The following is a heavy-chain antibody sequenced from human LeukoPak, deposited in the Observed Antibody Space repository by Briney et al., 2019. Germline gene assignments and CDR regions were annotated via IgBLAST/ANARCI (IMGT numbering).Heavy chain of an antibody. D-gene: IGHD1-1*01. J-gene: IGHJ5*02. CDR3: TRAWTS. Sequence: GASVKVSCKASGYTFTSYDINWVRQATGQGLEWMGWMNPDSGDTGYAQKFQGRLTMTRNTSISTAYMDLSSLTSDDTAVYYCTRAWTSWGQGTLVTVSS. CDR2: MNPDSGDT. CDR1: GYTFTSYD. V-gene: IGHV1-8*01.